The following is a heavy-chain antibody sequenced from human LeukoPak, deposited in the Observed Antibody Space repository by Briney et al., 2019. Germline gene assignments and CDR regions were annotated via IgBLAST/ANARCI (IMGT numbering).Heavy chain of an antibody. CDR1: GFTFSSYG. J-gene: IGHJ4*02. CDR2: ISYDGSNK. V-gene: IGHV3-33*05. CDR3: VRERGTYDSSGYHFDY. D-gene: IGHD3-22*01. Sequence: GGSLRLSCAASGFTFSSYGMHWVRQAPGKGLEWVAVISYDGSNKYYADSVKGRFTISRDNAKNSLYLQMNSLRAEDTALYYCVRERGTYDSSGYHFDYWGQGTLVTVSS.